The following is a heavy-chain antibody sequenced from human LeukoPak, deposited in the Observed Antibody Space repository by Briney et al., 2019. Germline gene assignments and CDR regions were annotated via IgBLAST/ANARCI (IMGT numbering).Heavy chain of an antibody. D-gene: IGHD3-3*01. J-gene: IGHJ6*03. CDR3: ARHGWGVWSGYYIRDYYYYMDV. V-gene: IGHV4-4*09. CDR2: IYTSGST. Sequence: PSETLSLTCTVSGGSISSYYWSWIRQPPGKGLEWIGYIYTSGSTNYNPSLKSRVTISVDTSKNQFSLKLSSVTAADTAVYYCARHGWGVWSGYYIRDYYYYMDVWGKGTTVTVSS. CDR1: GGSISSYY.